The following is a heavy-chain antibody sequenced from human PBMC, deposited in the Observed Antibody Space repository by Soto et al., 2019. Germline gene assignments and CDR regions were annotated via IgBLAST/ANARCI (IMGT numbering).Heavy chain of an antibody. J-gene: IGHJ6*02. CDR3: ARSGSYDFWSGYFRGYYGMDV. V-gene: IGHV4-34*01. CDR2: INHSGST. CDR1: GGSFSGYY. D-gene: IGHD3-3*01. Sequence: SETLSLTCAVYGGSFSGYYWSWIRQPPGKGLEWIGEINHSGSTNYNPSFKSRGTISVDTSNNQFSLKLSSVTAADTAVYYCARSGSYDFWSGYFRGYYGMDVWGQGTTVTVSS.